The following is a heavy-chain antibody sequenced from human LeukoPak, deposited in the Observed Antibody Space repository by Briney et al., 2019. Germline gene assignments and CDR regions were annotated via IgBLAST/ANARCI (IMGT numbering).Heavy chain of an antibody. Sequence: GGSLRLSCAASGFTFDDYAMHWVRQAPGKGLEWVSGISWNSGSIGYADSVKGRFTISRDNAKNSLYLQMNSLRAEDTALYYCAKGRGIAAAGTGAFDIWGQGTMVTVSS. D-gene: IGHD6-13*01. J-gene: IGHJ3*02. CDR3: AKGRGIAAAGTGAFDI. V-gene: IGHV3-9*01. CDR2: ISWNSGSI. CDR1: GFTFDDYA.